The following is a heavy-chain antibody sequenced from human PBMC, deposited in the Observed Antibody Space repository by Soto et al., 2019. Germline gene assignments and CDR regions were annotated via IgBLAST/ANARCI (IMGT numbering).Heavy chain of an antibody. V-gene: IGHV4-38-2*01. J-gene: IGHJ3*02. CDR2: IYHSGST. D-gene: IGHD6-19*01. Sequence: PSETLSLTCAVSGYSISSGYYWGWIRQPPGKGLEWIGSIYHSGSTYYNPSLKSRVTISVDTSKNQFSLKLSSVTAADTAVYYCARASRYSSGWYSTDDAFDIWGQGTMVT. CDR3: ARASRYSSGWYSTDDAFDI. CDR1: GYSISSGYY.